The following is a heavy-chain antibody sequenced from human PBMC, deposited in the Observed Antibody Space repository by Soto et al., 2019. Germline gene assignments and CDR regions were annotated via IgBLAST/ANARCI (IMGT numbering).Heavy chain of an antibody. Sequence: PSETLSLTCTVSGGSISSGGYYWSWIRQHPGKGLELISYISSSSSMIYYADSVKGRFTISRDNAKNSLYLQMNSLRDEDTAVYYCARARTAGWFDPWGQGTLVTVSS. CDR2: ISSSSSMI. J-gene: IGHJ5*02. CDR1: GGSISSGGYY. V-gene: IGHV3-48*02. CDR3: ARARTAGWFDP.